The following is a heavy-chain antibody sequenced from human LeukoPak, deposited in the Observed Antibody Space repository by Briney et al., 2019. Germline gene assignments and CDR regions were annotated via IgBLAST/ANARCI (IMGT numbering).Heavy chain of an antibody. CDR1: GGSISSYY. J-gene: IGHJ6*03. V-gene: IGHV4-59*01. Sequence: SETLSLTCTVSGGSISSYYWSWIRQPPGKGLEWIGYIYYSGSTNYNPSLKSRVTISVDTSKNQFSLKLSSVTAADTAVYYCARDRVRHYYDSSGYYHDYYYYYMDVWGKGTTVTVSS. D-gene: IGHD3-22*01. CDR3: ARDRVRHYYDSSGYYHDYYYYYMDV. CDR2: IYYSGST.